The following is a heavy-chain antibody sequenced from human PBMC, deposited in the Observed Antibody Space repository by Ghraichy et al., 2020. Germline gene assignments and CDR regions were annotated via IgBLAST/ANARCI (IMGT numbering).Heavy chain of an antibody. CDR3: AKYSGHALDY. D-gene: IGHD5-12*01. V-gene: IGHV3-23*01. CDR2: ISGSGGTT. Sequence: GESLNISCAASGFPFSNYGVSWVRQAPGKGLEWVSAISGSGGTTYYADSVKGRFTISRDNSRNTLYLQMNSLRAEDTAIYYCAKYSGHALDYWGRGTLVTVSS. CDR1: GFPFSNYG. J-gene: IGHJ4*02.